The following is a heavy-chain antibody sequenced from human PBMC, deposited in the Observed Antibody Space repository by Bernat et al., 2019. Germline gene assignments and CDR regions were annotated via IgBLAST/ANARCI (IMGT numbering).Heavy chain of an antibody. Sequence: QVQLVESGGGVVQPGRSLRLSCAASGLTFSTYGMHWVRHAPGKGLEWVAIIWYDGNKKYYLDSVKGRFTISRDNSKNTLYLQMNSLRAEDTAVYYGVRDDSNDGNYFDYWGQGTLVTVSS. CDR1: GLTFSTYG. CDR3: VRDDSNDGNYFDY. D-gene: IGHD3-22*01. V-gene: IGHV3-33*01. CDR2: IWYDGNKK. J-gene: IGHJ4*02.